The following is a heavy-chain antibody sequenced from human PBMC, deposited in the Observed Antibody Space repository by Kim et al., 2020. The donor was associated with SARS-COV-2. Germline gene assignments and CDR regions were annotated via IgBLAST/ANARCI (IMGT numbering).Heavy chain of an antibody. D-gene: IGHD3-10*01. CDR1: GFTFSSYG. CDR2: IWYDGSNK. J-gene: IGHJ4*02. V-gene: IGHV3-33*06. CDR3: AKDKRFGELRI. Sequence: GGSLRLSCAASGFTFSSYGMHWVRQAPGKGLEWVAVIWYDGSNKYYADSVKGRFTISRDNSKNTLYLQMNSLRAEDTAVYYCAKDKRFGELRIWGQGTLVTVSS.